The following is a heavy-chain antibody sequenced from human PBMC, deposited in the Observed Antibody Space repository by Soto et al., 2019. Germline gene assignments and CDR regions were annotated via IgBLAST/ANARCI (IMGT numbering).Heavy chain of an antibody. CDR1: GFPFVSIG. CDR3: AKDLLPNTVTTCGS. J-gene: IGHJ5*02. V-gene: IGHV3-30*18. CDR2: ISSDGNNK. Sequence: QVQLVESGGGVVQPGRSRRLSCAASGFPFVSIGMHGVRQAPGKGLEWVAVISSDGNNKYYADSVKGRFTISRDNFKNTLYLQMSSLRADDTAVYYCAKDLLPNTVTTCGSWGQGTLVTVSS. D-gene: IGHD4-17*01.